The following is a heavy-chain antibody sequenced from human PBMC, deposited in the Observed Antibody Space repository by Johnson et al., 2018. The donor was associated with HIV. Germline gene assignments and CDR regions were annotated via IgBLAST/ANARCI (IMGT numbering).Heavy chain of an antibody. CDR3: VRSPNWALGDI. D-gene: IGHD7-27*01. Sequence: QVQLVESGGGVVQPGRSLRLSCAASGFAFSNYGMHWVRQAPGKGLEWVALISNDGNNKYHADSVKGRFTISRDNSKNTLFLQMNSLTADYTAIYYCVRSPNWALGDIWGQGTMATVSS. CDR2: ISNDGNNK. V-gene: IGHV3-30*19. J-gene: IGHJ3*02. CDR1: GFAFSNYG.